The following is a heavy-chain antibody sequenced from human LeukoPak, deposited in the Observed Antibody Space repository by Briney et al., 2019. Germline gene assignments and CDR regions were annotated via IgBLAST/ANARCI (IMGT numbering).Heavy chain of an antibody. J-gene: IGHJ5*02. D-gene: IGHD6-13*01. CDR1: GYTLSDYA. Sequence: ASVKVSCKASGYTLSDYAMSWVRQAPGQGLEWMGWINTDTGDPMYAQGFAGRFVFSLDTSDNTAYLQISSLKAEDTAVYFCARLGMWQQLTSTDQWGQGTLVAVSS. CDR3: ARLGMWQQLTSTDQ. V-gene: IGHV7-4-1*02. CDR2: INTDTGDP.